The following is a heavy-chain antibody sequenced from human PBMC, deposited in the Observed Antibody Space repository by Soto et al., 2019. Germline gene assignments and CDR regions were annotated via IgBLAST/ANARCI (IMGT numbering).Heavy chain of an antibody. V-gene: IGHV3-74*01. J-gene: IGHJ6*03. Sequence: GSLRLSCAASGFTFSDYWMHWVRQAPGKGLEWVSRIKRDGSTTNYADSVKGRFTISRDNAKNTLYLEMNSLRVEDTADYYCARGAINYYHEDVWGQGTTVTVSS. CDR3: ARGAINYYHEDV. CDR1: GFTFSDYW. CDR2: IKRDGSTT.